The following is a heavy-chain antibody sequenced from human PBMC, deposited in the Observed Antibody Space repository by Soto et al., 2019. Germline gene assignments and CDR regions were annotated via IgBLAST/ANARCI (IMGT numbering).Heavy chain of an antibody. D-gene: IGHD3-22*01. CDR1: GGSFSGYY. CDR2: INHSGST. J-gene: IGHJ1*01. Sequence: PSETLSLTCAVYGGSFSGYYWSWIRQPPGKGLEWIGEINHSGSTNYNPSLKSRVTISVDTSKNQFSLKLSSVTAADTAVYYCARGLLPNSRGVYFQHWGQGTLVTVSS. CDR3: ARGLLPNSRGVYFQH. V-gene: IGHV4-34*01.